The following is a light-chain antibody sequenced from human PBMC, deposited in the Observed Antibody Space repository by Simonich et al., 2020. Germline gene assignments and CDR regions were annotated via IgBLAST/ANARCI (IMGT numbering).Light chain of an antibody. CDR3: QQYNSYHT. J-gene: IGKJ2*01. CDR1: QSISSW. CDR2: KAS. Sequence: DIQMTQSPSILSASVGDRVTITCRASQSISSWLAWYQQKPGKAPKLLIYKASSLESGVPSRFSCSGSGTEFTLTISSLQPDDFATYYCQQYNSYHTFGQGTKLEIK. V-gene: IGKV1-5*03.